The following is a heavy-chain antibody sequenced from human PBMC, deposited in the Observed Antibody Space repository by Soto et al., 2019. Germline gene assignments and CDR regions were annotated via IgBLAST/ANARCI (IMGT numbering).Heavy chain of an antibody. Sequence: GGSLRLSCAASGFTFSSYGMHWVRQAPGKGLEWVAVIWYDGSNKYYADSVKGRFTISRDNSKNTLYLQMNSLRAEDTAVYYCARGASFYGSGTNAYYFDHWGQGTLVTVSS. J-gene: IGHJ4*02. CDR3: ARGASFYGSGTNAYYFDH. CDR2: IWYDGSNK. CDR1: GFTFSSYG. D-gene: IGHD3-10*01. V-gene: IGHV3-33*01.